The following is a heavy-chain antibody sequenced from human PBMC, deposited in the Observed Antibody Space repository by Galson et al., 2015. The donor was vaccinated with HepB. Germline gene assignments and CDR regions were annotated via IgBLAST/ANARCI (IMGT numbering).Heavy chain of an antibody. CDR2: INSDGSST. D-gene: IGHD2-2*02. J-gene: IGHJ6*03. V-gene: IGHV3-74*01. Sequence: SLRLSCAASGFTFSSYRMHWVRQAPGKGLVWVSRINSDGSSTSYADSVKGRFTISRDNAKNTLYLQMNSLRAEDTAVYYCARGCSSTSCYRDSYYYYYMDVWGKGTTVTVSS. CDR3: ARGCSSTSCYRDSYYYYYMDV. CDR1: GFTFSSYR.